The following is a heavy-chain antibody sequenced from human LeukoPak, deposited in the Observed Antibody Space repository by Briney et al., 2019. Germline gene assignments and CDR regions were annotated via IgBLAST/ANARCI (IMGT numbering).Heavy chain of an antibody. CDR2: ISYDGSIK. Sequence: PGGSLRLSCAASGFTFNSYAMHWVRQAPGKGLEWVAVISYDGSIKYYTDSVKGRFTISRDNSKSTLYLQMNSLRAEDTAVYYCARKDPGRYINPFDYWGQGTQVTVSS. V-gene: IGHV3-30*04. D-gene: IGHD3-10*01. CDR3: ARKDPGRYINPFDY. J-gene: IGHJ4*02. CDR1: GFTFNSYA.